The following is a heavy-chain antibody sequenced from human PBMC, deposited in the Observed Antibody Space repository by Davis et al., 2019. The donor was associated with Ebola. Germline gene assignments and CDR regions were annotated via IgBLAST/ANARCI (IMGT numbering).Heavy chain of an antibody. CDR3: ARHRYSSSSHYYYGMDV. CDR2: IYPGDSDT. Sequence: PGGSLRLSCKGSGYSFTSYWIGWVRQMPGKGLEWMGIIYPGDSDTRYSPSFQGQVTISADKSISTAYLQWSSLKASDTAMYYCARHRYSSSSHYYYGMDVWGQGTTVTVSS. D-gene: IGHD6-6*01. J-gene: IGHJ6*02. CDR1: GYSFTSYW. V-gene: IGHV5-51*01.